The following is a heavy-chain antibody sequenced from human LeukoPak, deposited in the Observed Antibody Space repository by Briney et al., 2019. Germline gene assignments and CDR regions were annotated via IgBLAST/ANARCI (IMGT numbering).Heavy chain of an antibody. CDR3: ARDTALTIFGGHNWFDP. Sequence: ASVKVSCKASGYTFTSYDINWVRQATGQGLEWMGWMNPNSGNTGYAQKFQGRVTITRNTSISTAYMELSSLRSEDTAVYYCARDTALTIFGGHNWFDPWGQGTLVTVSS. J-gene: IGHJ5*02. V-gene: IGHV1-8*03. CDR2: MNPNSGNT. CDR1: GYTFTSYD. D-gene: IGHD3-3*01.